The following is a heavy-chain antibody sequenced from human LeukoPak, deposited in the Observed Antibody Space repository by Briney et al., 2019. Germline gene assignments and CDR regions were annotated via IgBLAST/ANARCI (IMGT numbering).Heavy chain of an antibody. D-gene: IGHD2-15*01. CDR2: INPNTGGA. V-gene: IGHV1-2*02. CDR1: GYTFTGYY. Sequence: ASVKVSCKASGYTFTGYYIHWVRQAPGQGLEWMGWINPNTGGANYAQKFQGRVTMTRDTSISTAYMELSRLRSDDTAVYYCARGLLLGRLDYWGQGTLVTVSS. CDR3: ARGLLLGRLDY. J-gene: IGHJ4*02.